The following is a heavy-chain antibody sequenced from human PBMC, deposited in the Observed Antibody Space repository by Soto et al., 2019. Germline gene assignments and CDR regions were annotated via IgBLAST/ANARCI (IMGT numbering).Heavy chain of an antibody. V-gene: IGHV3-21*01. CDR2: ISSSSSYI. CDR1: GFTFSIYS. Sequence: GGSLRLSCAASGFTFSIYSMNWVRQAPGKGLEWVSSISSSSSYIYYADSVKGRFTISRDNAKNSLYLQMNSLRAEDTAVYYCARYYDILTVYCARPGAYYYGMDVWGQGTTVTVSS. J-gene: IGHJ6*02. D-gene: IGHD3-9*01. CDR3: ARYYDILTVYCARPGAYYYGMDV.